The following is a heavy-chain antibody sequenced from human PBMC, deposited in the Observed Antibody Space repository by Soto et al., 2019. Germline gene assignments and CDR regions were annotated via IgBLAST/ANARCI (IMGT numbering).Heavy chain of an antibody. CDR1: GYTFTSYY. Sequence: GASVKVSCKASGYTFTSYYMHWVRQAPGQGLEWMGIINPSGGSTSYAQKFQGRVTMTRDTSTSTVYMELSSLRSEDTAVYYCARGSVVVTAIPDADFDYWGQGTLVTVSS. CDR2: INPSGGST. V-gene: IGHV1-46*01. CDR3: ARGSVVVTAIPDADFDY. D-gene: IGHD2-21*02. J-gene: IGHJ4*02.